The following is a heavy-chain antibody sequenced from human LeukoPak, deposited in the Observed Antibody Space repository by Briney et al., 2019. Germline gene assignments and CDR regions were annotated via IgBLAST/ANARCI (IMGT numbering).Heavy chain of an antibody. V-gene: IGHV3-7*05. CDR3: ARGGVSRAAFDV. CDR1: GFSFSTSW. CDR2: IKEDGGEK. Sequence: GESLRLSCVASGFSFSTSWMSWVRQAPGKGPEWVANIKEDGGEKSYVDSVKGRFTISRDNAKNSLYLEMDTLRVEDTAVYYCARGGVSRAAFDVWGQGTTVTVSS. J-gene: IGHJ3*01.